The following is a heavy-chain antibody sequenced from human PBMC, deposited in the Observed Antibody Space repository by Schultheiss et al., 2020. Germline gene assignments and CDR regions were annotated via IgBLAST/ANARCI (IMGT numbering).Heavy chain of an antibody. CDR3: ARERGRDGSFDS. J-gene: IGHJ4*02. CDR2: INPHTGGA. Sequence: ASVKVSCKTSGYTFSAYYLHWVRQAPGQGLEWMGRINPHTGGANFAQKFEGRVTMTRDTSISTAYMDLSRLTSDDTGVYYCARERGRDGSFDSWGQGTLVTVSS. V-gene: IGHV1-2*05. D-gene: IGHD5-24*01. CDR1: GYTFSAYY.